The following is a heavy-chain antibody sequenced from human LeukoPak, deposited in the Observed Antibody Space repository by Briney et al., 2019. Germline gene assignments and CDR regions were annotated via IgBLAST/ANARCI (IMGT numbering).Heavy chain of an antibody. CDR2: ISGSGGST. CDR3: AKVQSEVLRFLEWLRQDYYYGMDV. V-gene: IGHV3-23*01. Sequence: GGSLRLSCAASGFAFSSYAMSWVRQAPGKGLEWVSAISGSGGSTYYADSVKGRFTISRDNSKNTPYLQMNSLRAEDTAVYYCAKVQSEVLRFLEWLRQDYYYGMDVWGQGTTVTVSS. CDR1: GFAFSSYA. D-gene: IGHD3-3*01. J-gene: IGHJ6*02.